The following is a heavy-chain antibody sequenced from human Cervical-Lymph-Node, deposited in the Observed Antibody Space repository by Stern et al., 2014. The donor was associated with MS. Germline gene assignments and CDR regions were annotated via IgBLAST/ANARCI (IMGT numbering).Heavy chain of an antibody. CDR2: FNPSGGGT. CDR1: GYTFTSYS. V-gene: IGHV1-46*01. J-gene: IGHJ4*02. CDR3: ARGGWADY. D-gene: IGHD5-12*01. Sequence: QVQLVEYGAEVRKPGASVRDSCKASGYTFTSYSMLWVRQAPGQGLEWMGIFNPSGGGTSYAQKFQGRVTMTRDTSTSTVYMELSSLRSEDTAVYYCARGGWADYWGQGTLVTVSS.